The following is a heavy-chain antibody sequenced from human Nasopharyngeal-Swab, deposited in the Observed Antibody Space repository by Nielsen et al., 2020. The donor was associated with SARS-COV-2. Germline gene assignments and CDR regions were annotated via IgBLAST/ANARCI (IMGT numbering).Heavy chain of an antibody. CDR1: GGTFSSYA. J-gene: IGHJ6*02. Sequence: SVKVSCKASGGTFSSYAISWVRQAPGQGLEWMGRIIPILGIANYAQKFQGRVTITADKSTSTAYMELSSLRSEDTAVYYCARTAVAGLGYYYYGMDVWGQGTTVTVSS. CDR2: IIPILGIA. D-gene: IGHD6-19*01. CDR3: ARTAVAGLGYYYYGMDV. V-gene: IGHV1-69*04.